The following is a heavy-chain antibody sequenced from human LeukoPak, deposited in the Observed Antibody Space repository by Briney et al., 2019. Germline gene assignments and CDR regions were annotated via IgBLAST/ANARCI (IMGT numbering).Heavy chain of an antibody. J-gene: IGHJ5*02. CDR1: GGSISSYY. D-gene: IGHD3-10*01. CDR2: IYTSGST. V-gene: IGHV4-4*07. Sequence: SETLSLTCTVSGGSISSYYWSWIRQPAGKGLEWIGRIYTSGSTNYNPSLKSRVTMSVDTSKNQFSLKLSSVTAADTAVYYCARDRITMVRGVIIPNWFDPWGQGTPLTVSS. CDR3: ARDRITMVRGVIIPNWFDP.